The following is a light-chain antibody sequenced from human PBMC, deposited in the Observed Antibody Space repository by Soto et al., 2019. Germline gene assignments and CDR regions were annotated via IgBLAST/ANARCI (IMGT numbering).Light chain of an antibody. CDR3: QQYGSSGT. V-gene: IGKV3-20*01. CDR1: QSVGNNY. CDR2: GAS. Sequence: EIVFTQSPGTLSLSPGERATLACRASQSVGNNYLAWCQQKPGQAPRLLIYGASNRATGIPDRFSGSGSGTDFTLTISRLEPEDFAVYYCQQYGSSGTFGQGTKVDIK. J-gene: IGKJ1*01.